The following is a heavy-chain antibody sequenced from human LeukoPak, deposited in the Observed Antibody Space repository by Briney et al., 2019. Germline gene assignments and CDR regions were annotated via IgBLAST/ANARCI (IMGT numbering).Heavy chain of an antibody. CDR1: GFSFGDFP. D-gene: IGHD2-15*01. J-gene: IGHJ4*02. CDR2: IRAKAYAGTT. CDR3: TRGSGRFEF. Sequence: PGGSLRLSCAGSGFSFGDFPMTWVRQAPGKGLEWVGYIRAKAYAGTTKYAASVKGRLTISRDDSKSIAYLQMNSLQTEDTGIYYGTRGSGRFEFWGQGALVTVSS. V-gene: IGHV3-49*04.